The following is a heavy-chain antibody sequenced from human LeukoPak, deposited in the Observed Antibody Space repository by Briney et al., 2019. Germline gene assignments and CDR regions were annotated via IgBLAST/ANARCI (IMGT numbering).Heavy chain of an antibody. D-gene: IGHD3-10*01. CDR1: GFTFSSYA. Sequence: GGSLRLSCAASGFTFSSYAMSWVRQAPGKGLEWVSAISGSGSSTYYADSVKGRFTISRDNSKNTLYLQMNSLRAEDTAVYYCGKGSGYYGSGSYGFDYWGQGTLVTVSS. CDR3: GKGSGYYGSGSYGFDY. CDR2: ISGSGSST. V-gene: IGHV3-23*01. J-gene: IGHJ4*02.